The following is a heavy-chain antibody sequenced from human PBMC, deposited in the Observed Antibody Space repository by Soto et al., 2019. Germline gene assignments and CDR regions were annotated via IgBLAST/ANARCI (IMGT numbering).Heavy chain of an antibody. Sequence: SQTLSLPCAISGDSVSSKSAAWNWIRQSPSRGLEWLGRTYYRSKWSTDYAVSVKGRITVNPDTSKNQFSLHLNSVTPEDTAVYYCARALAGSYDYWGQGTLVTVSS. J-gene: IGHJ4*02. CDR1: GDSVSSKSAA. V-gene: IGHV6-1*01. D-gene: IGHD1-26*01. CDR3: ARALAGSYDY. CDR2: TYYRSKWST.